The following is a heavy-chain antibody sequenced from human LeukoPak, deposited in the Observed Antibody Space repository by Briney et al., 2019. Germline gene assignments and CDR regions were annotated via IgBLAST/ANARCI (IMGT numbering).Heavy chain of an antibody. Sequence: GGSLRLSCAASGFTVSSNYMSWVRQAPGKGLEWFSVIYSGGSTYYADSVKGRFTISRDNSKNTLYLQMNSLRAEDTAVYYCASGTPNYYYYYYMDVWGKGTTVTVSS. CDR2: IYSGGST. CDR3: ASGTPNYYYYYYMDV. CDR1: GFTVSSNY. J-gene: IGHJ6*03. D-gene: IGHD1-1*01. V-gene: IGHV3-66*02.